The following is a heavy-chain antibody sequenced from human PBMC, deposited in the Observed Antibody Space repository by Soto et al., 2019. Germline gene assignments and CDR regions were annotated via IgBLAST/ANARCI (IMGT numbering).Heavy chain of an antibody. D-gene: IGHD1-7*01. CDR1: GGTFISYA. CDR2: IIPIFGTA. V-gene: IGHV1-69*06. J-gene: IGHJ4*02. CDR3: ARVRGTTWRYYFDY. Sequence: SVKVSCKASGGTFISYAIIWVRQAPGQGLEWMGGIIPIFGTANYAQKFQGRVTITADKSTSTAYMELSSLRSEDTAVYYCARVRGTTWRYYFDYWGQGTLVTVSS.